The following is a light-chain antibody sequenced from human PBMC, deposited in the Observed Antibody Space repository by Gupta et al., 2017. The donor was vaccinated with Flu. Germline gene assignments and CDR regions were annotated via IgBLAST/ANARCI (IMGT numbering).Light chain of an antibody. CDR1: SSNIGSNT. J-gene: IGLJ2*01. Sequence: QSVLSQPPSESGTPGLRAPIPCSGSSSNIGSNTVNWYQHLPGTAPKLLIYCDNQRPSGVPDRFSGSKSGTSASLAISGLQSEDEADYYCAAWDDSLNGPVFGGGTKLTVL. CDR2: CDN. V-gene: IGLV1-44*01. CDR3: AAWDDSLNGPV.